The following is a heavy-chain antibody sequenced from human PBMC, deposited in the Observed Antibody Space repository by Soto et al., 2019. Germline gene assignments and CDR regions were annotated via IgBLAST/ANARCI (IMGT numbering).Heavy chain of an antibody. CDR3: ARDREDGSGTKYNWFDS. J-gene: IGHJ5*01. CDR2: TIPILDTP. CDR1: GGTFGNFG. V-gene: IGHV1-69*01. D-gene: IGHD3-10*01. Sequence: QMQLVQSGAEVKKPGSSVRVSCKASGGTFGNFGISWVRQAPGQGLEWMGGTIPILDTPHYAEKFRDRVTISSDATSTAYLELTSLTSEDTATYYCARDREDGSGTKYNWFDSWGQGTLVTVSS.